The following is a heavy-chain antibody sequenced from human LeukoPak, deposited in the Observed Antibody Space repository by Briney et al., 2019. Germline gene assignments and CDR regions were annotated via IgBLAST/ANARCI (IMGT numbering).Heavy chain of an antibody. CDR3: ARGTRDCSSTSCYNY. CDR2: MNPNSGNT. Sequence: ASVKVSCEASGYTFTSYDINWVRQATGQGLEWMGWMNPNSGNTGYAQKFQGRVTMTRNTSINTAYMELSSLKSEDTAVYYCARGTRDCSSTSCYNYWGQGTLVTVSS. V-gene: IGHV1-8*01. J-gene: IGHJ4*02. CDR1: GYTFTSYD. D-gene: IGHD2-2*02.